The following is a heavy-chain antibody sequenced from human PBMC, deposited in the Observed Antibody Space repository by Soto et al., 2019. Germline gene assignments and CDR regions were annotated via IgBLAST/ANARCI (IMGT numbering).Heavy chain of an antibody. D-gene: IGHD2-15*01. J-gene: IGHJ6*02. CDR1: GFSLSDHY. CDR3: ARGIDQNYFNSGGHPCCGVDL. CDR2: ISATSSTI. V-gene: IGHV3-11*01. Sequence: QEKLVESGGALVKPGGSLRLDCSASGFSLSDHYMAWIRQAPGKGLEWVAYISATSSTIYYLDSVRGRFAISRDNARNSVFLELSSLRAEDTAVYRCARGIDQNYFNSGGHPCCGVDLWGQGTTVTVSS.